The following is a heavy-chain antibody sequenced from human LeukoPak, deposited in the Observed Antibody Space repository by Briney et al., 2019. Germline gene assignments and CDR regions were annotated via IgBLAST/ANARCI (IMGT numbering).Heavy chain of an antibody. V-gene: IGHV4-39*01. CDR3: ARRIYGGYIDC. CDR2: IYYSGTT. D-gene: IGHD4/OR15-4a*01. J-gene: IGHJ4*02. CDR1: GGSISSTSYF. Sequence: MSSETLSLTCTVSGGSISSTSYFWGWIRQPPGKGLEWIGSIYYSGTTYYNPSLKSRVTISVDTSKNQFSLNLNSVTAADTAVYYCARRIYGGYIDCWGQGTLVTVSS.